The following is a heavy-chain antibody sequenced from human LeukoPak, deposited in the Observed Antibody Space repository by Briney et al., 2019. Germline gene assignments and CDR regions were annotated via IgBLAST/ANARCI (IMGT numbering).Heavy chain of an antibody. CDR2: MSTESGDT. D-gene: IGHD2-2*01. CDR1: GYAFTRYD. Sequence: ASVKVSCKTSGYAFTRYDITWVRQVAGQRPEWMGWMSTESGDTKYSQKFLGRLTITRDTSTTTAYMELSRLRSEDTAVYYCARVPAAYMRYYYYYMDVWGRGTTVTVSS. V-gene: IGHV1-8*03. CDR3: ARVPAAYMRYYYYYMDV. J-gene: IGHJ6*03.